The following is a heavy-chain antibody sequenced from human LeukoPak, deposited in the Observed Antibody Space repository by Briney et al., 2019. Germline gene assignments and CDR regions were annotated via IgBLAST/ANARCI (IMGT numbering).Heavy chain of an antibody. J-gene: IGHJ4*02. D-gene: IGHD3-9*01. CDR2: IIPIFGTA. Sequence: GASVKVSCKASGGTFSSYAISWVRQAPGQGLEWMGGIIPIFGTANYAQKFQGRVTITADESTSTAYMELSSLRSEDTAVYYCARAPRRLAPFDYWGQGTLVTVSS. CDR1: GGTFSSYA. V-gene: IGHV1-69*13. CDR3: ARAPRRLAPFDY.